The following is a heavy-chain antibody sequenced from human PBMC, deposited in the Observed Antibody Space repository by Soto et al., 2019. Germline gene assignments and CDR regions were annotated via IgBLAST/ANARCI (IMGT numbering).Heavy chain of an antibody. CDR3: AKWDLDYYAYYYYYYGMDV. Sequence: GGSLRLSCAASGFTFSSYAMSWVRQAPGKGLEWVSAISGSGGSTYYADSVKGRFTISRDNSKNTLYLQMNSLRAEDTAVYYCAKWDLDYYAYYYYYYGMDVWGQGTTVTVSS. D-gene: IGHD3-10*01. CDR1: GFTFSSYA. CDR2: ISGSGGST. V-gene: IGHV3-23*01. J-gene: IGHJ6*02.